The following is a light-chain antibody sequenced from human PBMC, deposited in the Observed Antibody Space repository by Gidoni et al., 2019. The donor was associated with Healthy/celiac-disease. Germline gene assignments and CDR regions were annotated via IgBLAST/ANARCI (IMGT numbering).Light chain of an antibody. J-gene: IGKJ1*01. CDR3: QQRSNWPRT. CDR1: QSVRSC. V-gene: IGKV3-11*01. CDR2: DAS. Sequence: EIVLTQSPATLSLSPGERATLSCRASQSVRSCLAWYQQKPGQAPRLLIYDASNRDTGIPAIFSGSCSGTDFTLTSSSLEPEDFAVYYCQQRSNWPRTFGQGTKVEIK.